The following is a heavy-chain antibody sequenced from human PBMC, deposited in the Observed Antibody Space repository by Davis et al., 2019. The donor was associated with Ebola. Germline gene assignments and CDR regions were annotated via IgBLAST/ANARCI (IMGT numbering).Heavy chain of an antibody. V-gene: IGHV3-30-3*01. CDR3: AKDYPKTGALDY. CDR2: ISYDGSNK. J-gene: IGHJ4*02. CDR1: GFTFSSYA. D-gene: IGHD7-27*01. Sequence: GESLKISCAASGFTFSSYAMHWVRQAPGKGLEWVAVISYDGSNKYYADSVKGRFTISRDNSKNTLYLQMNSLRAEDTAVYYCAKDYPKTGALDYWGQGTLVTVAS.